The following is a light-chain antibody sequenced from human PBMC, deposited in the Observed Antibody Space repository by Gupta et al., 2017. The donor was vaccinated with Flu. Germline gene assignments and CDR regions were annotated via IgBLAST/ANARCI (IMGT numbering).Light chain of an antibody. CDR3: QQYNTYPWT. Sequence: DIQMTQSPSTLSASVGDTVTITCRASQGFSTWLAWYQQKPGRAPKLLIYKASSSETGVTSRFSGSGSGTDFTLTISSLQPDDFATYYCQQYNTYPWTFGQGTKVEI. CDR1: QGFSTW. CDR2: KAS. V-gene: IGKV1-5*03. J-gene: IGKJ1*01.